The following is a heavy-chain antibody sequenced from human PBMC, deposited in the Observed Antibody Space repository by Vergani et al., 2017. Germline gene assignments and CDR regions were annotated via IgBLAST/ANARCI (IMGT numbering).Heavy chain of an antibody. CDR3: ARDQRWSSTGCRRYYYGMDV. CDR1: GFTFSSYA. CDR2: ISSNGGST. D-gene: IGHD2-2*01. J-gene: IGHJ6*02. Sequence: EVQLVESGGGLVQPGGSLRLSCSASGFTFSSYAMHWVRPAPGKGLEYVAAISSNGGSTYYADSVQGRFTIYRDNSKNTLYRQMRSLRAEDTAVYYCARDQRWSSTGCRRYYYGMDVWGQGTTVTVSS. V-gene: IGHV3-64D*06.